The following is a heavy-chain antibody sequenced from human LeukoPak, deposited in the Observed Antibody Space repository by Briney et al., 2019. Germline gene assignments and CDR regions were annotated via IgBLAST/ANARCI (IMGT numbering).Heavy chain of an antibody. D-gene: IGHD2/OR15-2a*01. CDR2: IYFSGST. Sequence: SETLSLTCTVSGGSISSHSYHWGWIRQPPGKGLEWIGSIYFSGSTYFNPSFKSRASISLDTSKNQFSLELSSVTAADTAVYYCARSTGTSMPYYFDYWGQGTLVTVST. CDR1: GGSISSHSYH. J-gene: IGHJ4*02. V-gene: IGHV4-39*07. CDR3: ARSTGTSMPYYFDY.